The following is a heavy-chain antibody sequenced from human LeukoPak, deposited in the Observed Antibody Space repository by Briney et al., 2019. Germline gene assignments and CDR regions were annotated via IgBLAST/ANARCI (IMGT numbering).Heavy chain of an antibody. V-gene: IGHV4-61*02. CDR1: GGSISSGSYY. D-gene: IGHD1-26*01. CDR3: ARGTSGSYSMAPTFDY. CDR2: IYTSGST. J-gene: IGHJ4*02. Sequence: SETLSLTCTVSGGSISSGSYYWSWIRQPAGKGLEWIGRIYTSGSTNYNPSLKSRVTISVDTSKNQFSLKLSSVTAADTAVYYCARGTSGSYSMAPTFDYWGQGTLVTVSS.